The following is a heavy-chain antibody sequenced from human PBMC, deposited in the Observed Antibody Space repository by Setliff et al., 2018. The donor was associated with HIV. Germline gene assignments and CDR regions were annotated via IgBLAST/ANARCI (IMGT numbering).Heavy chain of an antibody. Sequence: SETLSLTCTVSGGSVTSYYWSWIRQPAGKRLEWIGRISISGDTNYNPSLKSRATMSLDTSKNQFSLKLNSVTAADTAVYYCARQDRFYYYMDVWGKGTTVTVSS. D-gene: IGHD3-22*01. CDR1: GGSVTSYY. J-gene: IGHJ6*03. CDR2: ISISGDT. V-gene: IGHV4-4*07. CDR3: ARQDRFYYYMDV.